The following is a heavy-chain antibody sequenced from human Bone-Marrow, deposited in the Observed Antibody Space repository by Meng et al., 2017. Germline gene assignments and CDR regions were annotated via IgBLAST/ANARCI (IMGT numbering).Heavy chain of an antibody. Sequence: QVLVPVRGAGLLNPSDTLALSVAVYGGSFSGYYWSWIRQPPGKGLEWIGEINHSGSTNYNPSLKSRVTISVDTSKNQFSLKLSSVTAADTAVYYCASGYCSGGSCQVGWFDPWGQGTLVTVSS. J-gene: IGHJ5*02. D-gene: IGHD2-15*01. CDR2: INHSGST. CDR3: ASGYCSGGSCQVGWFDP. CDR1: GGSFSGYY. V-gene: IGHV4-34*01.